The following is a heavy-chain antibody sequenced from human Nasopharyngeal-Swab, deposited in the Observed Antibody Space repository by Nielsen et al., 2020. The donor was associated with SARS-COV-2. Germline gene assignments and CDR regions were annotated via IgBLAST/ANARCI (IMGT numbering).Heavy chain of an antibody. CDR1: GYTFTDYW. J-gene: IGHJ3*02. D-gene: IGHD6-19*01. V-gene: IGHV1-2*06. CDR2: ISANTGGT. Sequence: ASVKVSCKASGYTFTDYWMHWVRQAPGQGLEWMGRISANTGGTDYAQIFQGRVTMTRDTSITTVYMELGRLRSDDTAVYYCARGWLLHAFDIWGQGTMVTVSS. CDR3: ARGWLLHAFDI.